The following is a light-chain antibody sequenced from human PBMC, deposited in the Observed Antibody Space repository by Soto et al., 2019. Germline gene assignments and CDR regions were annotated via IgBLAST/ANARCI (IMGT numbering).Light chain of an antibody. CDR2: AAS. Sequence: AIQMTQSPSSLSASVRDRVTITCRASQGIRNDLGWYQQKPGKAPKLLIYAASSLQSGVPSRFSGSGSGTDFTLTISSLQPEDCATYYCLQDYNYPLTFGGGTKVDIK. CDR1: QGIRND. J-gene: IGKJ4*01. CDR3: LQDYNYPLT. V-gene: IGKV1-6*01.